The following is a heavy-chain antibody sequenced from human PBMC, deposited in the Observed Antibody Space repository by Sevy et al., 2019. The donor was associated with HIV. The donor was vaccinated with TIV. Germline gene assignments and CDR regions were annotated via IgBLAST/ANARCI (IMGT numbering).Heavy chain of an antibody. V-gene: IGHV3-21*01. J-gene: IGHJ4*02. CDR2: ISSSSNYI. D-gene: IGHD2-2*01. CDR1: GFTFSKYP. CDR3: ARDGGCSSTACLLYFDY. Sequence: GGSLILSCVVSGFTFSKYPMNWVREAPGKGLEWVSSISSSSNYIYYGDSVKGRFTISRDNAKNSLYLQMNSLRADDKAVYYCARDGGCSSTACLLYFDYWGQGTLVTVSS.